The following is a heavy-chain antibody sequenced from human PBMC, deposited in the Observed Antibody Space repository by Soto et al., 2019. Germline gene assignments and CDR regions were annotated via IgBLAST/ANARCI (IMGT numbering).Heavy chain of an antibody. D-gene: IGHD2-15*01. CDR1: GGSFSGYY. CDR3: ARSTRVVAAVIDY. CDR2: INHSGST. V-gene: IGHV4-34*01. J-gene: IGHJ4*02. Sequence: PSETLSLTCAVYGGSFSGYYWSWIRQPPGKGLEWIGEINHSGSTNYNPSLKSRVTISVDTSKNQFSLKLSSVTAADTAVYYCARSTRVVAAVIDYWGQGTLVTVSS.